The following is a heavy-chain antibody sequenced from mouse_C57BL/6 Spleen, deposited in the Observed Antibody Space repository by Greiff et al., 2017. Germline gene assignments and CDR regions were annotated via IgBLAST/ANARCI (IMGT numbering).Heavy chain of an antibody. CDR3: ARTFWDQRGAMDY. V-gene: IGHV1-53*01. CDR2: INPSNGGT. J-gene: IGHJ4*01. D-gene: IGHD4-1*01. Sequence: QVQLKQPGTELVKPGASVKLSCKASGYTFTSYWMHWVKQRPGQGLEWIGNINPSNGGTNYNEKFKSKATLTVDKSSSTAYMQLSSLTSEDSAVYYCARTFWDQRGAMDYWGQGTSVTVSS. CDR1: GYTFTSYW.